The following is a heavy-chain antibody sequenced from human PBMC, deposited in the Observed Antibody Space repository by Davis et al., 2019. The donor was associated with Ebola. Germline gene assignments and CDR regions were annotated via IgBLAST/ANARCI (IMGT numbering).Heavy chain of an antibody. CDR2: IYYSGST. J-gene: IGHJ4*02. Sequence: PSETLSLTCTVSGGSISSGGYYWSWIRQHPGKGLEWIGYIYYSGSTNYNPSLKSRVTISVDTSKNQFSLKLSSVTAADTAVYYCARDRSGYFDYWGQGTLVTVSS. V-gene: IGHV4-61*08. D-gene: IGHD3-10*01. CDR3: ARDRSGYFDY. CDR1: GGSISSGGYY.